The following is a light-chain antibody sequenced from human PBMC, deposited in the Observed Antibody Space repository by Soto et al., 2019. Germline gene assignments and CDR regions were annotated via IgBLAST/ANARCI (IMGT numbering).Light chain of an antibody. V-gene: IGLV3-1*01. CDR1: KLGDKY. Sequence: SHELTQPPSVSVSPGQTASITCSGDKLGDKYACWYQQKPGQSPVLVIYQDSKRPSGIPERFSGSNSGNTATLTISGTQAMDEADYYCQAWDSSTGDVVFGGGTKVTVL. CDR2: QDS. CDR3: QAWDSSTGDVV. J-gene: IGLJ2*01.